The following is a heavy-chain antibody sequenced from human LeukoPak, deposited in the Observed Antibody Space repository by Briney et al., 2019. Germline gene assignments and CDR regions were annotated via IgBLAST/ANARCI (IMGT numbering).Heavy chain of an antibody. V-gene: IGHV4-34*01. CDR1: GGSISGYY. CDR3: ARSLSYGDYYFDY. D-gene: IGHD4-17*01. CDR2: INHSGST. J-gene: IGHJ4*02. Sequence: SETLSLTCTVSGGSISGYYWSWIRQPPGKGLEWIGEINHSGSTNYNPSLKSRVTISVDTSKNQFSLKLSSVTAADTAVYYCARSLSYGDYYFDYWGQGTLVAVSS.